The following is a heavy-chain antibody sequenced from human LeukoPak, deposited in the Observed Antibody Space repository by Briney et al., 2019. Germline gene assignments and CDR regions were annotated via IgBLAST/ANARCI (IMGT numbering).Heavy chain of an antibody. Sequence: PGGSLRLSCAASGFTVSSNYMSWVRQAPGKGLEWVSVIYSGGSTYYADSVKGRFTISRDNSQNTLYLQVNSLRAEDTAVYYCARVKYSSSSIWFDPWGQGTLVTVSS. D-gene: IGHD6-6*01. V-gene: IGHV3-66*02. CDR2: IYSGGST. J-gene: IGHJ5*02. CDR1: GFTVSSNY. CDR3: ARVKYSSSSIWFDP.